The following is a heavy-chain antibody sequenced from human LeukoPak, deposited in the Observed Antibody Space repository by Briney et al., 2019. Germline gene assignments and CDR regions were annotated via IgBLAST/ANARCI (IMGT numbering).Heavy chain of an antibody. CDR2: IYTSGST. CDR3: VRQFDY. V-gene: IGHV4-61*02. J-gene: IGHJ4*02. CDR1: GASISSDDYY. Sequence: SQTLSLTCTVSGASISSDDYYWSWVRQPAVKGLEWIGRIYTSGSTNYNPSLKSRVTISVDTSKNQFSLRLSSVTAADTAVYYCVRQFDYWGQGTLVTVSS.